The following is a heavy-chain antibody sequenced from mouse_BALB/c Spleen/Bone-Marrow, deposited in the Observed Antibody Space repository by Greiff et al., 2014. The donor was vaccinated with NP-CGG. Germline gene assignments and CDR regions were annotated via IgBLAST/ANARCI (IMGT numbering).Heavy chain of an antibody. Sequence: VQLQQSGPELVKPGASVKISCKASGYAFSSSWMNWVKQRPGQGLEWIARIYPGDGNTNYNGKFKGKATLTADKSSTTAYMQLSSLTSVDSAVYFCALYDYDGLSWFAYWGQGTLVTVSA. CDR3: ALYDYDGLSWFAY. CDR1: GYAFSSSW. V-gene: IGHV1-82*01. J-gene: IGHJ3*01. D-gene: IGHD2-4*01. CDR2: IYPGDGNT.